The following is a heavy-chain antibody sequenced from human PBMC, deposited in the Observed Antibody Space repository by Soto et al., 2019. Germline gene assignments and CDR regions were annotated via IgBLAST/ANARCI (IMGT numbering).Heavy chain of an antibody. CDR1: GGPFSSYA. V-gene: IGHV1-69*13. D-gene: IGHD3-22*01. J-gene: IGHJ6*02. CDR3: ARDITNSLYYYDSSGPKTLYGMDV. Sequence: SVKVSCKASGGPFSSYAISWVRQAPGQGLEWMGGIIPIFGTANYAQKFQGRVTITADESTSTAYMELSSLRSEDTAVYYCARDITNSLYYYDSSGPKTLYGMDVWGQGTTVTVSS. CDR2: IIPIFGTA.